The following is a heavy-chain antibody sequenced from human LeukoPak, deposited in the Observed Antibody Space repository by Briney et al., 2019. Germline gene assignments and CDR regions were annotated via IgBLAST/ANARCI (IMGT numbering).Heavy chain of an antibody. D-gene: IGHD3-10*01. Sequence: GWSLTLSCAASGFTFSSYVMNWVRQAPGKGLAWVSVIYSGGSTYYGDSVQGRFTISRDNSKNTLYLQMNSLTAEDTAVYYCARDRAGSGTTVDYWGQGTRVTVSS. J-gene: IGHJ4*02. CDR3: ARDRAGSGTTVDY. V-gene: IGHV3-53*01. CDR2: IYSGGST. CDR1: GFTFSSYV.